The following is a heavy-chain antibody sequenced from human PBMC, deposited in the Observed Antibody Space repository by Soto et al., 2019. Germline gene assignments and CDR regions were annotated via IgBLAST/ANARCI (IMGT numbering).Heavy chain of an antibody. CDR3: ASEPYYYDSSGYNPPRAFDI. Sequence: SVKVSCKASGGTFSSYAISWVRQAPGQGLEWLGGIIPIFGTANYAQKFQGRVTITADESTSTAYMELSSLRSEDTAVYYCASEPYYYDSSGYNPPRAFDIWGQGTMVTVSS. D-gene: IGHD3-22*01. V-gene: IGHV1-69*13. CDR1: GGTFSSYA. CDR2: IIPIFGTA. J-gene: IGHJ3*02.